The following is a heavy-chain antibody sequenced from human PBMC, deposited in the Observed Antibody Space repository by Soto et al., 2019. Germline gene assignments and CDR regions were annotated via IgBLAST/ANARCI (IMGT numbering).Heavy chain of an antibody. V-gene: IGHV1-69*06. CDR3: AREGDYGSPYAFDI. CDR2: IIPIFGTA. CDR1: GYTFTSYG. D-gene: IGHD4-17*01. Sequence: GASVKVSCKAAGYTFTSYGISWVRQAPGQGLEWMGGIIPIFGTANYAQKFQGRVTITADKSTSTAYMELSSLRSEDTAVYYCAREGDYGSPYAFDIWGQGTMVTVSS. J-gene: IGHJ3*02.